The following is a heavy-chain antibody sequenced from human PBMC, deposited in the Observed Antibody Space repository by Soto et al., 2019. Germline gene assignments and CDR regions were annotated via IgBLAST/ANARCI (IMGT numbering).Heavy chain of an antibody. CDR2: INAGNGNT. V-gene: IGHV1-3*01. CDR3: ATYSSSSAGLDY. Sequence: QVPLVQSGAEVKKPGASVKVSCKASGYTFTSYAMHWVRQAPGQRLEWMGWINAGNGNTKYSQKFQGRVTITRDTSASTAYMELSSLRSEDTAVYYCATYSSSSAGLDYWGQGTLVTVSS. J-gene: IGHJ4*02. D-gene: IGHD6-6*01. CDR1: GYTFTSYA.